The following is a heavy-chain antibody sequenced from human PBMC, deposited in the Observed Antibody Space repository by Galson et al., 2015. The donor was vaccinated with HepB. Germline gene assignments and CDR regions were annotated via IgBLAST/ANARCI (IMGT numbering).Heavy chain of an antibody. J-gene: IGHJ4*02. D-gene: IGHD1-1*01. CDR2: IRYDGSNK. Sequence: SLRLSCAASGFTFSSYGMHWVRQAPGKGLEWVAFIRYDGSNKYYADSAKGRFTISRDNSKNTLYLQMNSLRAEDTAVYYCAKVYGAWNDVGYWGQGTLVTVSS. CDR1: GFTFSSYG. CDR3: AKVYGAWNDVGY. V-gene: IGHV3-30*02.